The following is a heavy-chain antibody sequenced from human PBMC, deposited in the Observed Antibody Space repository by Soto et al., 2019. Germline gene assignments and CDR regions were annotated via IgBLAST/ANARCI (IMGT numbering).Heavy chain of an antibody. V-gene: IGHV3-66*04. CDR2: IYSGGST. J-gene: IGHJ4*02. Sequence: EVQLVESGGGLVQPGGSLRLSCAASGVTVSSNYMSWVRQAPGKGLEWVSVIYSGGSTYYADSVKGRFTISRDNSKITLYLQMNSLRAEDTAVYYCARHGYNYGGGYFDYWGQGTRVTVSS. D-gene: IGHD5-18*01. CDR3: ARHGYNYGGGYFDY. CDR1: GVTVSSNY.